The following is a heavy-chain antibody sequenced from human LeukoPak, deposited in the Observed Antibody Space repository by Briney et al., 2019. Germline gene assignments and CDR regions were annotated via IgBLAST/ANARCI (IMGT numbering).Heavy chain of an antibody. V-gene: IGHV4-59*12. D-gene: IGHD3-22*01. Sequence: SETLSLTCTVSGGSLSSYYWSWIRQPPGKGLEWIGYIYYSGSTNYNPSLKSRVTISVDTSKNQFSLKLSSVTAADTAVYYCARVIESYYDSSGYHTQLRYYFDYWGQGTTVTVSS. CDR1: GGSLSSYY. CDR3: ARVIESYYDSSGYHTQLRYYFDY. J-gene: IGHJ4*03. CDR2: IYYSGST.